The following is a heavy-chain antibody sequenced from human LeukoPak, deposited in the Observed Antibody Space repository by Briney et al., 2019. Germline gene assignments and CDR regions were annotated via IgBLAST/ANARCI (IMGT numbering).Heavy chain of an antibody. V-gene: IGHV3-21*01. CDR3: ARIRSGFHFDY. Sequence: PGGSLRLSCAASGFTFSSYNMNWVRQAPGKGLEWVSFISSSNSYIYYADSVKGRFTISRDNAKNSLYLQMNSLRAEDTAVYYCARIRSGFHFDYGGQGTLVTVSS. J-gene: IGHJ4*02. D-gene: IGHD3-22*01. CDR1: GFTFSSYN. CDR2: ISSSNSYI.